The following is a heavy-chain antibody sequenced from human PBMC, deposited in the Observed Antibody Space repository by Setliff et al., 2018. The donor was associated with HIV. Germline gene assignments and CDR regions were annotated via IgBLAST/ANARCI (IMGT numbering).Heavy chain of an antibody. Sequence: GGSLRLSCAASGFTFSSYSMNWVRQAPGKGLEWVSFISSSSSYIYYADSVKGRFTISRDNVKNSLYLQMNSLRAEDTAVYYCASRRDGYNSAFDIWGQGTMVTVSS. D-gene: IGHD5-12*01. CDR3: ASRRDGYNSAFDI. V-gene: IGHV3-21*01. CDR1: GFTFSSYS. J-gene: IGHJ3*02. CDR2: ISSSSSYI.